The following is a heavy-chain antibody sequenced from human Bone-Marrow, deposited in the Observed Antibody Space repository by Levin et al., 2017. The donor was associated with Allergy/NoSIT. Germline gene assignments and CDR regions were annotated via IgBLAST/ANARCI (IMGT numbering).Heavy chain of an antibody. V-gene: IGHV4-34*01. Sequence: NSSETLSLTCAVSGGSLNGYFWAWFRHSPRKGLEWLGEISQSGSTHDNPSLKSRLSMSVDTSKNQFSLRMTSVTAADSALYYCARRGRRIGGRCLSCWFDSWGQGTTVSIAS. CDR1: GGSLNGYF. CDR3: ARRGRRIGGRCLSCWFDS. D-gene: IGHD2-15*01. J-gene: IGHJ5*01. CDR2: ISQSGST.